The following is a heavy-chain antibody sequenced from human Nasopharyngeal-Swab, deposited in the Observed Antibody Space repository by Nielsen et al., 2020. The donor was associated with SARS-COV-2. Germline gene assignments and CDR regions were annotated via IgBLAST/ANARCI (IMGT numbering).Heavy chain of an antibody. CDR1: EFTSGDYA. V-gene: IGHV3-49*04. J-gene: IGHJ4*02. Sequence: GGSLRLSCTTSEFTSGDYAMSWVRQAPGKGLEWVGFIRSKAYGGTTEYAASVKGRFTISRDDSESISYLHMNSLKTEDTAVYYCTRVKNQLADYFDYWGQGALVTVSS. D-gene: IGHD2-2*01. CDR2: IRSKAYGGTT. CDR3: TRVKNQLADYFDY.